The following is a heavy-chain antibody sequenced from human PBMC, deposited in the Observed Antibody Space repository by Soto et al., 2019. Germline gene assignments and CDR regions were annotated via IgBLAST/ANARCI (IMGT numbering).Heavy chain of an antibody. D-gene: IGHD1-26*01. V-gene: IGHV1-3*01. CDR3: ARESRSRGYNGFDP. CDR2: INAGNGNT. CDR1: GYTFTSYT. J-gene: IGHJ5*02. Sequence: QVQLVQSGAEVKKPGASVKVSCKASGYTFTSYTMHWVRQAPGQRLEWMGWINAGNGNTKYSQKFQGRVTITRDTSASTDYMELSSLRSEDTAGYYCARESRSRGYNGFDPWGQGTLVTVSS.